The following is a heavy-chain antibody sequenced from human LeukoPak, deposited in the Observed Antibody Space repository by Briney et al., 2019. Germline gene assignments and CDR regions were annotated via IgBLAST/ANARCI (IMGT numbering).Heavy chain of an antibody. J-gene: IGHJ6*03. CDR1: GYTFTGYY. Sequence: GASVKVSCKASGYTFTGYYMHWVRQAPGQGLEWMGWINPNSGGTNYAQKFQGRVTMTRDTSISTAYMELSRLRSEDTAVYYCARDQEYSNYDLAPNYYYYYYMDVWDKGTTVTVSS. D-gene: IGHD4-11*01. V-gene: IGHV1-2*02. CDR3: ARDQEYSNYDLAPNYYYYYYMDV. CDR2: INPNSGGT.